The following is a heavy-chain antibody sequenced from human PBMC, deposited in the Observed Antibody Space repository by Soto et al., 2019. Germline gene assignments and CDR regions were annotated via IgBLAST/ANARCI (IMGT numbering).Heavy chain of an antibody. D-gene: IGHD6-13*01. CDR3: ARDITGTDWFDP. V-gene: IGHV3-21*01. CDR1: GFTFSSYS. Sequence: GGSLRLSCVGSGFTFSSYSMNWVRQAPGKGLEWVSSISSSSSYIYYADSVKGRFTISRDNAKNSLYLQMNSLRAEDTAVYYCARDITGTDWFDPWGQGTLVTVSS. J-gene: IGHJ5*02. CDR2: ISSSSSYI.